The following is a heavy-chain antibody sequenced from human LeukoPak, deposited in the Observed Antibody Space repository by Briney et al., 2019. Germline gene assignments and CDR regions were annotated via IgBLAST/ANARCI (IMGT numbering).Heavy chain of an antibody. J-gene: IGHJ5*02. V-gene: IGHV3-21*01. CDR3: ERDPGIAAAGTNNWFDP. CDR1: GFTFSSYS. D-gene: IGHD6-13*01. Sequence: GGSLRLSCAASGFTFSSYSMNWVRQAPGKGLEWVSSISSSSSYIYYADSVKGRFTISRANAKNSLYMQMNSLRAEDTAVYYCERDPGIAAAGTNNWFDPWGQGTLVTVSS. CDR2: ISSSSSYI.